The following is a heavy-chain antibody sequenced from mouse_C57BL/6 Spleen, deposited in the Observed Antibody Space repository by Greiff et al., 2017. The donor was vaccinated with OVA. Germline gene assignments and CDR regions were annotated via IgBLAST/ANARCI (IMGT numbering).Heavy chain of an antibody. D-gene: IGHD1-1*01. CDR1: GYSLTSGYY. CDR2: ISYDGSN. V-gene: IGHV3-6*01. CDR3: AREGNYGSSLYYAMDY. J-gene: IGHJ4*01. Sequence: EVKLLESGPGLVKPSQSLSLTCSVTGYSLTSGYYWNWIRQFPGNKLEWMGYISYDGSNNYNPSLKNRISITRDTSKNQFFLKLNSVTTEDTATYYCAREGNYGSSLYYAMDYWGQGTSVTVSS.